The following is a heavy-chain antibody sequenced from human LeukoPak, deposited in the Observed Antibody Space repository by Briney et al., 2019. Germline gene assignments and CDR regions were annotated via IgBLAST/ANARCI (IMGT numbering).Heavy chain of an antibody. CDR3: ARVVGRRERYMDV. CDR1: GFTFSSYA. J-gene: IGHJ6*03. D-gene: IGHD3-10*01. CDR2: IKQDGSEK. V-gene: IGHV3-7*01. Sequence: GGSLRLSCAASGFTFSSYAMHWVRQAPGKGLEWVANIKQDGSEKYYVDSVKGRFTISRDNAKNSLYLQMNSLRAEDTAVYYCARVVGRRERYMDVWGKGTTVIVSS.